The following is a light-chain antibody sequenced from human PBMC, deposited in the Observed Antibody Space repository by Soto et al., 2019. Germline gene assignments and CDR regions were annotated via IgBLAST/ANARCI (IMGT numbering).Light chain of an antibody. CDR3: QQSYDTPLT. J-gene: IGKJ4*01. CDR2: AAS. CDR1: QNIRTY. Sequence: DIQMTQSPPSLSASVGDRVTITCRASQNIRTYLNWYQQKPGKAPKLLIYAASTLQSGVPSRFRGSGSETDFTLTISSLQPEDFATYYCQQSYDTPLTFGGGTKVDIX. V-gene: IGKV1-39*01.